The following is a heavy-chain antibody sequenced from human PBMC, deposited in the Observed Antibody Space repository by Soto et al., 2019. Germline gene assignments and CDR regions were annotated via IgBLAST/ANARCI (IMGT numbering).Heavy chain of an antibody. Sequence: QVQLQESGPGLVKPSQTLSLTCTVSGCSISSGGYYWRWIRQHPGKVLEWMGYIYDSGSTYYNPSLKCRITISVDKSKIQFSLKLSSVTGADTAVYYCARGRVVVVVAATRYWFDPWGQGTLVTVSS. J-gene: IGHJ5*02. CDR1: GCSISSGGYY. V-gene: IGHV4-31*03. CDR2: IYDSGST. CDR3: ARGRVVVVVAATRYWFDP. D-gene: IGHD2-15*01.